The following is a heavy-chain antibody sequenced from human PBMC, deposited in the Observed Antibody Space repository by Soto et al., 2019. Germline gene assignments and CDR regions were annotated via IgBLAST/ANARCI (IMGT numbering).Heavy chain of an antibody. J-gene: IGHJ6*02. CDR1: GGSISSYY. V-gene: IGHV4-59*01. CDR3: AKIRVGERYYYTLDV. CDR2: IHYSGTT. Sequence: QVQLQESGPGLVKPSETLSLTCTVSGGSISSYYWTWIRLPPGKGLEWIGSIHYSGTTSYNPSLKSRVTIAEDTSKNQFSLNLSSVTAADTAVYFCAKIRVGERYYYTLDVWGQGTAVTVSS. D-gene: IGHD3-10*01.